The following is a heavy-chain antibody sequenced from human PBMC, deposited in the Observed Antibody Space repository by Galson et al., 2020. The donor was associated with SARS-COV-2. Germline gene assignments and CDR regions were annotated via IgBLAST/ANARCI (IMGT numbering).Heavy chain of an antibody. Sequence: GESLKISCAASGFTVSSNYMSWVRQAPGKGLEWVSVIYSGGSTYYADSVKGRFTISRDNSKNTLYLQMNSLRAEDTAVYYCARDQMYSSSWSYYYGMDVWGQGTTVTVSS. D-gene: IGHD6-13*01. J-gene: IGHJ6*02. CDR2: IYSGGST. CDR1: GFTVSSNY. CDR3: ARDQMYSSSWSYYYGMDV. V-gene: IGHV3-53*01.